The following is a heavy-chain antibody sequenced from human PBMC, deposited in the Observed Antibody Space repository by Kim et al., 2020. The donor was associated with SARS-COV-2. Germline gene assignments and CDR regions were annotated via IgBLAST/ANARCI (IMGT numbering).Heavy chain of an antibody. CDR3: ARGARRYCSNGICEEYFQF. Sequence: ASVKVSCKTSGYTFIDYYLHWVRQAPGQGLEWLGWINLDSGDTNFAQNVQGRLSLTGDKSIRTVYMELTSLTSDDTATYYCARGARRYCSNGICEEYFQFWGQGALVTVSS. J-gene: IGHJ1*01. V-gene: IGHV1-2*02. CDR2: INLDSGDT. D-gene: IGHD2-8*01. CDR1: GYTFIDYY.